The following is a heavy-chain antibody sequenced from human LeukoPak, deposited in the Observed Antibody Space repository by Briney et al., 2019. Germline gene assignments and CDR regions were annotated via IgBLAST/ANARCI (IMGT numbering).Heavy chain of an antibody. V-gene: IGHV3-23*01. CDR3: AKVDGVRAAPGRGRVDS. Sequence: GGSLRLSCAASGFAFSSYVMIWVRQAPGKGLEWVSGISGSGGSTYDADSVKGRFTVSRDNSKSTLYLQLNSLRVEDTAVYYCAKVDGVRAAPGRGRVDSWGQGTLVTVSS. D-gene: IGHD6-13*01. J-gene: IGHJ4*02. CDR2: ISGSGGST. CDR1: GFAFSSYV.